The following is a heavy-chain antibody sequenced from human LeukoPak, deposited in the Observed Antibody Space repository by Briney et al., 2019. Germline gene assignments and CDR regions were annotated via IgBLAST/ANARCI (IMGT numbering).Heavy chain of an antibody. D-gene: IGHD6-13*01. V-gene: IGHV1-69*04. CDR1: GGTFSSYA. J-gene: IGHJ4*02. Sequence: RASVKVSCKASGGTFSSYAISWVRQAPGQGLEWMGRIIPILGIANYAQKFQGRVTITADKSTSTAYMELSSLRSEDTAVHYCARGYSSSSRFDYWGQGTLVTVSS. CDR2: IIPILGIA. CDR3: ARGYSSSSRFDY.